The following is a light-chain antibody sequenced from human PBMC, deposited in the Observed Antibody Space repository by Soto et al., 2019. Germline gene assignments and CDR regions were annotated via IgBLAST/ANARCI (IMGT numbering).Light chain of an antibody. Sequence: QSALTQPASVSGSPGQSITISCTGTSSDVGDYNYVSWYQQHPGKAPKLIIYGVSNRRSGISNRLSGYKSGNTASLTVSGLEAEDEADYYCSSYTATNTLVFGGGTKLTVL. CDR3: SSYTATNTLV. CDR1: SSDVGDYNY. J-gene: IGLJ2*01. CDR2: GVS. V-gene: IGLV2-14*01.